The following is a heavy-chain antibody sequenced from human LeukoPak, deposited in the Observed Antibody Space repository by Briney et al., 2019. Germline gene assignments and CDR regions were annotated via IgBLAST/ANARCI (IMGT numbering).Heavy chain of an antibody. D-gene: IGHD3-22*01. V-gene: IGHV3-30*03. CDR1: GFTFSSYG. CDR2: ISYDGSNK. CDR3: VRGGDSSYYGDY. Sequence: GGSLRLSCAASGFTFSSYGMHWVRQAPGKGLEWVAVISYDGSNKYYADSVKGRFTISRDNSKNTLYLQMNSLRAEDTAVYYCVRGGDSSYYGDYWGQGTLVTVSS. J-gene: IGHJ4*02.